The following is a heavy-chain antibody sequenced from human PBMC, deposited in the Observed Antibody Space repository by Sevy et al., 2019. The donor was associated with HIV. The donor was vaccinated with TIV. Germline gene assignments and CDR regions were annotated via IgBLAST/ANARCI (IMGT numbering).Heavy chain of an antibody. D-gene: IGHD3-3*01. Sequence: SETLSLTCTVSGGSISSYYWSWIRQPPGKGLEWIGYIYYSGSTNYNPSLKSRVTISVDTSKNQFSLKLSSMTAADTAVYYCARDSPPLGADFWSGYYRGSDYYYYGMDVLGQGTTVTVSS. CDR3: ARDSPPLGADFWSGYYRGSDYYYYGMDV. J-gene: IGHJ6*02. CDR1: GGSISSYY. V-gene: IGHV4-59*01. CDR2: IYYSGST.